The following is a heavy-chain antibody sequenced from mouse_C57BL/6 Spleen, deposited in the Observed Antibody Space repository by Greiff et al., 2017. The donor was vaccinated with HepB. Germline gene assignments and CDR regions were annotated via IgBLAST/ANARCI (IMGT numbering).Heavy chain of an antibody. J-gene: IGHJ3*01. V-gene: IGHV1-52*01. CDR2: IDPSDSET. CDR1: GYTFTSYW. CDR3: ARGAYGYDLFAY. D-gene: IGHD2-2*01. Sequence: QVQLQQPGAELVRPGSSVKLSCKASGYTFTSYWMHWVKQRPIQGLEWIGNIDPSDSETHYNQKFKDKATLTVDKSSSTAYMQLSSLTSEDSAVYYCARGAYGYDLFAYWGQGTLVTVSA.